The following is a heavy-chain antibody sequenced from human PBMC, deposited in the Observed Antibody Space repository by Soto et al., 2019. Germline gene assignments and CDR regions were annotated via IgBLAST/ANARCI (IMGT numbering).Heavy chain of an antibody. CDR1: VGSFSSNN. CDR3: ARNSVNVFCHGQDGIDS. D-gene: IGHD3-9*01. Sequence: VSLTCVDPVGSFSSNNKSWMRQPPGKGLEWIGYISDSRSTNYNLSLKSRVTISEDMSKNKFSLTLTSVTAADTAIYYCARNSVNVFCHGQDGIDSWAQG. CDR2: ISDSRST. V-gene: IGHV4-59*01. J-gene: IGHJ1*01.